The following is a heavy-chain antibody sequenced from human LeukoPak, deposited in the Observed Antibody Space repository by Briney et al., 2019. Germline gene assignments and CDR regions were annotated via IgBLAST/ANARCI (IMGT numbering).Heavy chain of an antibody. J-gene: IGHJ6*02. V-gene: IGHV3-30*18. CDR3: AKDGGRRYSSEAWQWLVLSLGMDV. Sequence: PGRSLRLSCAASGFTFSSYGMHWVRQAPGKGLEWVAVISYDGSNKYYADSVKGRFTISRDNSKNTLYLQMNSLRAEDTAVYYCAKDGGRRYSSEAWQWLVLSLGMDVWGQGTTVTVSS. CDR2: ISYDGSNK. D-gene: IGHD6-19*01. CDR1: GFTFSSYG.